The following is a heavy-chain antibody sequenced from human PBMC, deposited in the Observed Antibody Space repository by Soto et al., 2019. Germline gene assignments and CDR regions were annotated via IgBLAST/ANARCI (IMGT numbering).Heavy chain of an antibody. Sequence: GASVKVSCKASGGTFSSYTISWVRQAPGQGLEWMGRIIPILGIANYAQKFQGRVTITADKSTSTAYMELSSLRSEDTAMYYCARGVFDCSSTCCDSGYYYYYMDFWGQGTTVTVSS. J-gene: IGHJ6*03. CDR1: GGTFSSYT. D-gene: IGHD2-2*01. V-gene: IGHV1-69*02. CDR3: ARGVFDCSSTCCDSGYYYYYMDF. CDR2: IIPILGIA.